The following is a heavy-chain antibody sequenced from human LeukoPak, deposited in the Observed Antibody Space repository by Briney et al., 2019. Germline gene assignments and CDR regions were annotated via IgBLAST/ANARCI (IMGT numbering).Heavy chain of an antibody. J-gene: IGHJ4*02. Sequence: PGGSLRLSCAASGFTFSSYSMNWVRQVPGKGLEWVSSISSSSSYIYYADSVKGRFTISRDNAKNSLYLQMNSLRAEDTAVYYCARYGLWFGEFGTDYWGQGTLVTVSS. CDR3: ARYGLWFGEFGTDY. CDR2: ISSSSSYI. CDR1: GFTFSSYS. D-gene: IGHD3-10*01. V-gene: IGHV3-21*01.